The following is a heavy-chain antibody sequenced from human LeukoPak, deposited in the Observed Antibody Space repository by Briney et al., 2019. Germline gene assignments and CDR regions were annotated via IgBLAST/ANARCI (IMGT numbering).Heavy chain of an antibody. CDR3: AKGLPLSRGYSGYDDHYFDN. V-gene: IGHV3-23*01. CDR2: ISGSGGST. D-gene: IGHD5-12*01. Sequence: PGGSLRLSCAASGFTFSSYAMSWVRQAPGKGLEWVSAISGSGGSTYYADSVKGRFTISRDTSKTTLYLQMNSPRAQDTAVYSWAKGLPLSRGYSGYDDHYFDNWGQGTLVTVSP. J-gene: IGHJ4*02. CDR1: GFTFSSYA.